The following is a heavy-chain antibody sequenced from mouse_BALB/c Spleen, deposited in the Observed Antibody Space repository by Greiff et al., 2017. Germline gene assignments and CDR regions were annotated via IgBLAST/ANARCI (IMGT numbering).Heavy chain of an antibody. J-gene: IGHJ4*01. CDR3: ARGVNYAMDY. D-gene: IGHD2-13*01. CDR2: IYPGDGDT. V-gene: IGHV1-87*01. Sequence: VQLQQSGAELARPGASVKLSCKASGYTFTSYWMQWVKQRPGQGLEWIGAIYPGDGDTRYTQKFKGKATLTADKSSSTAYMQLSSLASEDSAVYYCARGVNYAMDYWGQGTSVTVSS. CDR1: GYTFTSYW.